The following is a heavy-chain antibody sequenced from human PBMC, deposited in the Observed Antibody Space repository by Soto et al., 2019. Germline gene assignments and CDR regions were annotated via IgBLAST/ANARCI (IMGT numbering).Heavy chain of an antibody. J-gene: IGHJ4*02. CDR2: ISGSGGTT. Sequence: GGSLRLSCAASGFIFSTLSFNWVRQAPGKGLEWVSAISGSGGTTYYADSVKGRFTISRDNSKNTLYLQMNSLRVEDTALYYCVRDHNWAFDYWAPGTLVTVSS. CDR3: VRDHNWAFDY. V-gene: IGHV3-23*01. CDR1: GFIFSTLS. D-gene: IGHD1-20*01.